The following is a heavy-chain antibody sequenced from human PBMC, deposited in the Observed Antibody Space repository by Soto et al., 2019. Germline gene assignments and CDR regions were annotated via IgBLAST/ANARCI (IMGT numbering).Heavy chain of an antibody. D-gene: IGHD5-18*01. Sequence: PGPSVKVSCKASGGTFSSYAISWVRQAPGQGLEWMGGIIPIFGTANYAQKFQGRVTITADESTSTAYMELSSLRSEDTAVYYCARAVPSAMVTSYYYYGMDVWGQGTTVTVSS. CDR1: GGTFSSYA. CDR2: IIPIFGTA. CDR3: ARAVPSAMVTSYYYYGMDV. V-gene: IGHV1-69*13. J-gene: IGHJ6*02.